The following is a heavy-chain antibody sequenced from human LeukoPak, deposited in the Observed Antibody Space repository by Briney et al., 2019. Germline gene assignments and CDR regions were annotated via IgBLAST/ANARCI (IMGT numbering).Heavy chain of an antibody. D-gene: IGHD3-22*01. J-gene: IGHJ4*02. CDR3: ARDRGYYDSSGYYQY. Sequence: TGGSLRLSCAASGFTFSSYGMHWVRQAPGKGLEWVAVISYDGSNKYYADSVKGRFTISRDNSKNTLYLQMNSLRAEDTAVYYCARDRGYYDSSGYYQYWGQGTLVTVSS. V-gene: IGHV3-30*03. CDR2: ISYDGSNK. CDR1: GFTFSSYG.